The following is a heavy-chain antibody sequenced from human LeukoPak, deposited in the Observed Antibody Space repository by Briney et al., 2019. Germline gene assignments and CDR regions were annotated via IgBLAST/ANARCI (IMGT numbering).Heavy chain of an antibody. CDR3: ARERGYSYTNNWFDP. J-gene: IGHJ5*02. Sequence: PGRSLRLSCAASGFTFSSYGMHWVRQAPGKGLEWVAVIWYDGSNKYYADSVKGRFTISRDNSKNTLYLQMNSLRAEDTAVYYCARERGYSYTNNWFDPWGQGTLVTVSS. V-gene: IGHV3-33*01. CDR2: IWYDGSNK. CDR1: GFTFSSYG. D-gene: IGHD5-18*01.